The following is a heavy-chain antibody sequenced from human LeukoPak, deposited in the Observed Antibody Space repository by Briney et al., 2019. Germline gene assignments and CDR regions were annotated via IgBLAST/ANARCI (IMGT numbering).Heavy chain of an antibody. D-gene: IGHD6-13*01. CDR1: GFTFSSYS. CDR2: ISSSSSYI. Sequence: AGGSLRLSCAASGFTFSSYSMNWVRQAPGKGLEWVSSISSSSSYIYYADSVKGRFTISRDNAKNSLYLQMNSLRAEDTAVYYCARGTAAAGNVDYWGQGTLVTVSS. J-gene: IGHJ4*02. V-gene: IGHV3-21*01. CDR3: ARGTAAAGNVDY.